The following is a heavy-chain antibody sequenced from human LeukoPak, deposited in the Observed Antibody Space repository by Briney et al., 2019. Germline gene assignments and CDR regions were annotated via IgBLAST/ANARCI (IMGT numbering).Heavy chain of an antibody. V-gene: IGHV3-23*01. D-gene: IGHD5-18*01. CDR3: AKAGYSYGFYYYYMDV. J-gene: IGHJ6*03. Sequence: GGSLRLSCAASGFTFSDYAMSWVRQAPGKGLVWVSGISGSGRSTYYADSVKGRFTISRDNSKSTLYLQMNSLRAEDTAVYYCAKAGYSYGFYYYYMDVWGKGTTVTVSS. CDR1: GFTFSDYA. CDR2: ISGSGRST.